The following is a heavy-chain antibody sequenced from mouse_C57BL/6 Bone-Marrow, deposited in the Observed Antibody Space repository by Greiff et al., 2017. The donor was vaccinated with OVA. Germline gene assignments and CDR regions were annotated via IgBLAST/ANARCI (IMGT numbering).Heavy chain of an antibody. CDR1: GYTFTSYG. CDR2: IYPRSGNT. CDR3: ARLTGLYFDY. V-gene: IGHV1-81*01. D-gene: IGHD4-1*01. Sequence: QVQLKESGAELARPGASVKLSCKASGYTFTSYGISWVKQRTGQGLEWIGEIYPRSGNTYYNEKFKGKATLTADKSSSTAYMELRSLTSEDSAVYFCARLTGLYFDYWGQGTTLTVSS. J-gene: IGHJ2*01.